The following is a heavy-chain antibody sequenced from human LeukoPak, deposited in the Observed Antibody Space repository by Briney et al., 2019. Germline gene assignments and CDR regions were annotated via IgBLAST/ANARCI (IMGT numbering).Heavy chain of an antibody. Sequence: SETLSLTCAVYGGSFSGYYCSWIRQPPGNGLEWNGEINHIGSTNYNPSLKSRVTISVDTSKNQFSLKLSSVTAADTAVYYCARGHRDYDFWSGYLRGDFDPWGQGTLVTVSS. V-gene: IGHV4-34*01. CDR3: ARGHRDYDFWSGYLRGDFDP. CDR2: INHIGST. D-gene: IGHD3-3*01. CDR1: GGSFSGYY. J-gene: IGHJ5*02.